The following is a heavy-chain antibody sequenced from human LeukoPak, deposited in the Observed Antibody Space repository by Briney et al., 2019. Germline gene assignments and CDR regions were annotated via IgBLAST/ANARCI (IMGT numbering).Heavy chain of an antibody. CDR2: INPNSGDT. D-gene: IGHD2-21*02. V-gene: IGHV1-2*02. J-gene: IGHJ4*02. CDR3: ARDGGTALDS. CDR1: GYTFTAYY. Sequence: ASVKVSFKASGYTFTAYYMHWVRQAPGRGLERVGWINPNSGDTDFAQNFQGRVTMTRDTSISTVYMELTSLRSDDTAVYYCARDGGTALDSWGQGTLVTVSS.